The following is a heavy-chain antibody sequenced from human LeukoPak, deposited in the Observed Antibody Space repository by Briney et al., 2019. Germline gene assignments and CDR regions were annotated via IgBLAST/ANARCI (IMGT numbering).Heavy chain of an antibody. CDR3: ARRYGDYRYFDY. V-gene: IGHV4-38-2*01. CDR2: IYHSGNT. J-gene: IGHJ4*02. CDR1: GYSISSGYY. D-gene: IGHD4-17*01. Sequence: PSETLSLTCAVSGYSISSGYYWGWIRQPPGKGLEWIGGIYHSGNTYYNPSLKSRVTMSVDTSKNQFSLKLSSVTAADTAVYYCARRYGDYRYFDYWGQGTLVTVSS.